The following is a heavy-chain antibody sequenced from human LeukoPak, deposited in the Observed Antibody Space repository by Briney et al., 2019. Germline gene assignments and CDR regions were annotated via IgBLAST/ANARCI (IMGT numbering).Heavy chain of an antibody. J-gene: IGHJ3*02. CDR2: ISGSGGST. V-gene: IGHV3-23*01. D-gene: IGHD1-26*01. CDR1: GFTFSSYA. CDR3: VYSGRPNDAFDI. Sequence: PGGSLRLSCAASGFTFSSYAMSWVRQAPGKGLEWVPAISGSGGSTYYADSVKGRFTISRDNSKNTLYLQMNSLRAEDTAVYYCVYSGRPNDAFDIWGQGTMVTVSS.